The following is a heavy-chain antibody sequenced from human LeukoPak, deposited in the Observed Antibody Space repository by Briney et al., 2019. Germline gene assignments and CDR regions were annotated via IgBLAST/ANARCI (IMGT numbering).Heavy chain of an antibody. CDR1: TITFSNYW. V-gene: IGHV3-74*01. CDR3: ASVAGSLGGV. J-gene: IGHJ4*02. D-gene: IGHD6-19*01. CDR2: INSDGSST. Sequence: GGSLRLSCAASTITFSNYWMHWVRQAPGKGLVWVSRINSDGSSTSYADSVKGRFTISRDNAKNTLYLQMNSLRAEDTAVYYCASVAGSLGGVWGQGTLVTVSS.